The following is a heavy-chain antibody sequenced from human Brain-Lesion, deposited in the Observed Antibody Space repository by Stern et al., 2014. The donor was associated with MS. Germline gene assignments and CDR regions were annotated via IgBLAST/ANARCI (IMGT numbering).Heavy chain of an antibody. CDR1: GYTFTGYY. V-gene: IGHV1-2*02. J-gene: IGHJ6*02. CDR3: ARGYYGSGRPQKGMDV. D-gene: IGHD3-10*01. Sequence: VQLVEPGAEVKKPGASVKVSCKASGYTFTGYYMYWVRQAPGQGLEWMGGRNPNSGGTHYAQKFQGRVTMTRDTSITTAYMELSRLRSDDTAVYYCARGYYGSGRPQKGMDVWGQGTTVTVSS. CDR2: RNPNSGGT.